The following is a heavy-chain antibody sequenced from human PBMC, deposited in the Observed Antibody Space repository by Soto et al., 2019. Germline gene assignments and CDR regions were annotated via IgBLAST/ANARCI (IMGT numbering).Heavy chain of an antibody. CDR2: IYPGDSDT. CDR3: ARPSDSSGYQFDY. CDR1: GYSFTSYW. J-gene: IGHJ4*02. Sequence: CKGSGYSFTSYWIGWVRQMPGKGLEWMGIIYPGDSDTRYSPSFQGQVTISADKSISTAYLQWSSLKASDTAMYYCARPSDSSGYQFDYWGQGTLVTVSS. V-gene: IGHV5-51*01. D-gene: IGHD3-22*01.